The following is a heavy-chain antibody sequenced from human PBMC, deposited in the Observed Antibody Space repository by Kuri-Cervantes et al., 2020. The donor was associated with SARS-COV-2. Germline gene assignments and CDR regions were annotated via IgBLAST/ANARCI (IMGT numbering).Heavy chain of an antibody. CDR1: GFTFSAYT. J-gene: IGHJ6*04. D-gene: IGHD3-22*01. Sequence: GESLKISCVASGFTFSAYTLNWVRQAPGKGLEWVSAISGSGGSTYYADSVKGRFTISRDNSKNTLYLQMNSLRAEDTAVYYCAKDLRLGYYYDSSGPGVWGKGTTVTVSS. CDR3: AKDLRLGYYYDSSGPGV. V-gene: IGHV3-23*01. CDR2: ISGSGGST.